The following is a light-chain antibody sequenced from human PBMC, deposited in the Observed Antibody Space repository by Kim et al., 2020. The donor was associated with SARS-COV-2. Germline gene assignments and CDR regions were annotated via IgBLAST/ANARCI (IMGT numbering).Light chain of an antibody. J-gene: IGKJ2*01. V-gene: IGKV3-15*01. Sequence: QGERAPLACRASQSVSSNLAWYQQKPGQAPRLLIYGASTRATGIPARFSGSGSGTEFTLTISSLQSEDFAVYYCQQYNNWPPMYTFGQGTKLEIK. CDR3: QQYNNWPPMYT. CDR1: QSVSSN. CDR2: GAS.